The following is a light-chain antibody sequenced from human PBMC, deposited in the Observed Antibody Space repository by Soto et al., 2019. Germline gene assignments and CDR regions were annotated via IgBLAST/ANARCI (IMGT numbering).Light chain of an antibody. V-gene: IGKV3-20*01. Sequence: EIVLTQSPGTLSVSPGERATLSCRASQSVSSNSLAWYQQKPGQAPRLLIFGASIRATGIPDRFSGSGSGTDFTLTISRLEPEDFGVYYCQHYGNSPPMYTFGQGTKLEIK. CDR1: QSVSSNS. CDR3: QHYGNSPPMYT. J-gene: IGKJ2*01. CDR2: GAS.